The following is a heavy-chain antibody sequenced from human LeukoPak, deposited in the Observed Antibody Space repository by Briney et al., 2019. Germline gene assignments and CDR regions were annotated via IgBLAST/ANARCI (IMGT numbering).Heavy chain of an antibody. CDR3: ARDRAAAGTPFGY. Sequence: GGSLRLSCAASGFTFSSYSMNWVRQAPGKGLEWVSSISSSSSYIYYADSVKGRFTISRDNAKNSLYLQMNSLRAEDTAVYYCARDRAAAGTPFGYWGQGTLVTVSS. CDR2: ISSSSSYI. D-gene: IGHD6-13*01. J-gene: IGHJ4*02. CDR1: GFTFSSYS. V-gene: IGHV3-21*01.